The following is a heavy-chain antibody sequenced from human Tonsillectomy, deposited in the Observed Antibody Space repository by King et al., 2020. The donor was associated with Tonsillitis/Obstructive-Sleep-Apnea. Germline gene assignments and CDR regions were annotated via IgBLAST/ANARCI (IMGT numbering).Heavy chain of an antibody. CDR3: ARRTDSSWTEGYYYYYMDV. V-gene: IGHV4-34*01. D-gene: IGHD6-13*01. CDR2: INQSGST. CDR1: GGSLSGYY. Sequence: VQLQQWGAGLLKPSETLSLTCAVYGGSLSGYYWSWIRQPPGKGLEWIGEINQSGSTSYNPSLKSRVTISLDTSKNQFSLKVSSATAAATAVYYCARRTDSSWTEGYYYYYMDVWGKGTTVAVSS. J-gene: IGHJ6*03.